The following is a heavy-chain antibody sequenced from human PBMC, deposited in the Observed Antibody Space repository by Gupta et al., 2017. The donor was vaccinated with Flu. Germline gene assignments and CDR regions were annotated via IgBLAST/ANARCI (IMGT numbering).Heavy chain of an antibody. D-gene: IGHD6-13*01. CDR3: SRGSLEAGVLSDY. CDR1: GFPFGDHA. CDR2: IRSNAYGGAA. V-gene: IGHV3-49*04. Sequence: EVQLVESGGGLVQPGRSLGLYCAASGFPFGDHAMSWVRQAPGKGLEWVGVIRSNAYGGAAEGAASVNGRFTISRDYSKSIAYLQMSSLKIEDTAVYYCSRGSLEAGVLSDYWGQGTLVTVSS. J-gene: IGHJ4*02.